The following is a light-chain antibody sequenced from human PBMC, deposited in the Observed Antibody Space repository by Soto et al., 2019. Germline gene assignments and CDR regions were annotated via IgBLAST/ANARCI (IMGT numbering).Light chain of an antibody. V-gene: IGKV3-20*01. Sequence: EIVLTHSQGTLSLSPGERATLSCRDSQSVNNNYLAWYQQKPGQAPRLLIYGASIRATGIAYRFSGSGSGTDTTLTFSRLQTQDLAVYYCQQYGSVVSCGGGTMVEIK. CDR1: QSVNNNY. J-gene: IGKJ4*01. CDR2: GAS. CDR3: QQYGSVVS.